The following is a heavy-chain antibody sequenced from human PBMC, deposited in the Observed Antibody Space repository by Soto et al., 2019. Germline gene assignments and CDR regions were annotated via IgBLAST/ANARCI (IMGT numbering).Heavy chain of an antibody. J-gene: IGHJ3*02. V-gene: IGHV4-59*01. CDR1: GGSISSYY. D-gene: IGHD6-13*01. CDR3: ARKGLFPGIAAAGTGDDAFDI. CDR2: IYYSGST. Sequence: QVQLQESGPGLVKPSETLSLTCTVSGGSISSYYWSWIRQPPGKGLEWIGYIYYSGSTNYNPSLKSRVTISVDTSKNQFSLKLSSVTAADTAVYYCARKGLFPGIAAAGTGDDAFDIWGQGTMVTVSS.